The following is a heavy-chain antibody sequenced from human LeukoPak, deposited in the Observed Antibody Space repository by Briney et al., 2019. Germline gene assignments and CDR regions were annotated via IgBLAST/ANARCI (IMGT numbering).Heavy chain of an antibody. CDR2: ISSSGSTI. J-gene: IGHJ3*02. D-gene: IGHD3-10*01. Sequence: GGSLRLSCAASGFTFSSYEMNWVRQAPGKGLEWVSYISSSGSTIYYADSGKGRFTISRDNAKNSLYLQMNSLRAEDTAVYYCARGGIWFPPRGAFDIWGQGTMVTVSS. V-gene: IGHV3-48*03. CDR1: GFTFSSYE. CDR3: ARGGIWFPPRGAFDI.